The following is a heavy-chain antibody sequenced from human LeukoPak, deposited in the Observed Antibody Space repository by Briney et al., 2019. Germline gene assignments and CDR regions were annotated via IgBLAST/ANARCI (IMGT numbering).Heavy chain of an antibody. D-gene: IGHD4-11*01. J-gene: IGHJ6*02. CDR3: ARDTPNDYSGMKNYGMDV. V-gene: IGHV1-2*02. Sequence: GASVKVSCKASGYTFTGYYMHWVRQAPGQGLEWMGWINPNSGGTNYAQKFQGRVTMTRDTSISTAYMELSRLRSDDTAVYYCARDTPNDYSGMKNYGMDVWGQGTTVTVSS. CDR1: GYTFTGYY. CDR2: INPNSGGT.